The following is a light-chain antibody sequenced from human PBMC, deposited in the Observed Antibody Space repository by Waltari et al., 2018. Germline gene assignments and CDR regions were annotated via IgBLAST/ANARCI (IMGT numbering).Light chain of an antibody. CDR1: KLEDRN. Sequence: SYELTQSPSVSVSPGQTASISGSGDKLEDRNVCWYQQKPGQSPVLVLHQDSKRPSGIPERFSGFNSGNTATLTISETQAMDEADYYCQAWDRNTYVVFGGGTKLTVL. CDR3: QAWDRNTYVV. J-gene: IGLJ2*01. V-gene: IGLV3-1*01. CDR2: QDS.